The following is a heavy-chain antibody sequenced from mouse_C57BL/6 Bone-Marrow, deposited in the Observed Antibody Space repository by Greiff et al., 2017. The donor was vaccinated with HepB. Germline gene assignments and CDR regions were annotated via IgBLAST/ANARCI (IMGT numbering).Heavy chain of an antibody. V-gene: IGHV1-54*01. CDR3: ARGQLRALDY. Sequence: VKLQQSGAELVRPGTSVKVSCKASGYAFTNYLIEWVKQRPGQGLEWIGVINPGSGGTNYNEKFKGKATLTADKSSSTAYMQLSSLTSEDSAVYFCARGQLRALDYWGQGTTLTVSS. CDR1: GYAFTNYL. CDR2: INPGSGGT. J-gene: IGHJ2*01. D-gene: IGHD3-2*02.